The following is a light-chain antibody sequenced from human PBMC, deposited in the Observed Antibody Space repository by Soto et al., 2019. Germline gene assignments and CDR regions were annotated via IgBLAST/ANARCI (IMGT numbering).Light chain of an antibody. V-gene: IGKV3-11*01. Sequence: EIVLTQSPATLSLSPGERATLSCRASQSVSSYLAWYQQKPGQAPRLLIYEVSNRATGIPARFSGSGSGADFTLTISSLEPGDFALYYCQQHINWPLTFGGGTKVDI. CDR3: QQHINWPLT. CDR2: EVS. CDR1: QSVSSY. J-gene: IGKJ4*01.